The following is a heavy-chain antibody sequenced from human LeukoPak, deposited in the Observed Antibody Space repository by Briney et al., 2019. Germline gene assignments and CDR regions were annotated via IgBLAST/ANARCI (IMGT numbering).Heavy chain of an antibody. CDR1: GFFLSTYW. CDR2: IKEDGSEK. V-gene: IGHV3-7*01. D-gene: IGHD4-23*01. Sequence: PRGSLSLSCEVSGFFLSTYWMSWVRQAPGNGLEWVACIKEDGSEKYYVNSVKGRFTISRDNVKNSIYLQMNSLRGEDTAVYYCVRDGRWPLVGDFWGQGTLVAVSS. CDR3: VRDGRWPLVGDF. J-gene: IGHJ4*02.